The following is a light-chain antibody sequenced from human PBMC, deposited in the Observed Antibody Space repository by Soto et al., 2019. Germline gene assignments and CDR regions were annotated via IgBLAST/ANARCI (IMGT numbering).Light chain of an antibody. CDR2: VAS. CDR1: QVIKND. CDR3: QKYNSAPRT. Sequence: AIQMTQSPSYLSASVGERLTITCRASQVIKNDLSWYQQRPGRDPKXLIYVASNLQSGVPSRFSGSGSGTDLTITISSLQPEDGETYYCQKYNSAPRTFGQGTKVDIK. V-gene: IGKV1-6*01. J-gene: IGKJ1*01.